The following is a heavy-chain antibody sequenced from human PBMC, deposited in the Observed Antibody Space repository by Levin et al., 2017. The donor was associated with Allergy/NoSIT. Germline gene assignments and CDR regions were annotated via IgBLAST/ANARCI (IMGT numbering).Heavy chain of an antibody. CDR1: GFTFSSYG. Sequence: GGSLRLSCAASGFTFSSYGMHWVRQAPGKGLEWVAVISYDGSNKYYADSVKGRFTISRDNSKNTLYLQMNSLRVEDTAVYYCAKALTAGVPYDSGPFDYWGQGTLVTVSS. CDR3: AKALTAGVPYDSGPFDY. V-gene: IGHV3-30*18. CDR2: ISYDGSNK. J-gene: IGHJ4*02. D-gene: IGHD5-12*01.